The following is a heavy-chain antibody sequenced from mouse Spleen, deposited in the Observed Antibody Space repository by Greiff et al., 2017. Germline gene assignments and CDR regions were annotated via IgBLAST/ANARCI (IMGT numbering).Heavy chain of an antibody. D-gene: IGHD1-1*01. V-gene: IGHV5-9*04. Sequence: EVKLVESGGGLVKPGGSLKLSCAASGFTFSSYTMSWVRQTPAKRLEWVATISSGGGNTYYPDSVKGRFTISRDNPKNTLFLQMTSLRSEDTAMYYCARRGNYGSSYDAMDYWGQGTSVTVSS. CDR3: ARRGNYGSSYDAMDY. CDR1: GFTFSSYT. CDR2: ISSGGGNT. J-gene: IGHJ4*01.